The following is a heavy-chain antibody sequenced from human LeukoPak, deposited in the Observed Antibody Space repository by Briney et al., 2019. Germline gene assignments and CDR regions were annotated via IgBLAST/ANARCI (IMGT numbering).Heavy chain of an antibody. Sequence: GGSLRLSCAAPGFIFSSYAMSWVRQAPGKGLEWVSAISDSGGNTYYADSVKGRFTISRDNSKNTLYLQMNSLRAEDTAVYYCAKDRQYDSSGWYYWGQGTLVTVSS. J-gene: IGHJ4*02. CDR3: AKDRQYDSSGWYY. D-gene: IGHD6-19*01. V-gene: IGHV3-23*01. CDR1: GFIFSSYA. CDR2: ISDSGGNT.